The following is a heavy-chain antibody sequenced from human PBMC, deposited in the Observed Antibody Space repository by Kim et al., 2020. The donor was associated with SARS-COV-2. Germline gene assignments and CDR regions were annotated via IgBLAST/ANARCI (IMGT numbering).Heavy chain of an antibody. V-gene: IGHV4-34*01. CDR3: ARATYDSSGYS. CDR1: GGSFSGYY. D-gene: IGHD3-22*01. Sequence: SETLSLTCAVYGGSFSGYYWSWIRQPPGKGLEWIGEINHSGSTNYNPSLKSRVTISVDTSKNQFSLKLSSVTAADTAVYYCARATYDSSGYSWGQGTLVT. CDR2: INHSGST. J-gene: IGHJ5*02.